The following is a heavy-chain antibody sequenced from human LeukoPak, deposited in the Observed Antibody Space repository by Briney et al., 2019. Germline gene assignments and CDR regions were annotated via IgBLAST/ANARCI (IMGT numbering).Heavy chain of an antibody. V-gene: IGHV4-39*01. J-gene: IGHJ4*02. CDR3: ARLGSGWYGY. CDR1: GDSISSSSYH. CDR2: IYYSGST. Sequence: PSETLSLTCTVSGDSISSSSYHWGWIPQPPGKGLEWIGSIYYSGSTYYNPSLKSRVTISVDTSKNQFSLKVSSVTAADTAVYYCARLGSGWYGYWGQGTLVTVSS. D-gene: IGHD6-19*01.